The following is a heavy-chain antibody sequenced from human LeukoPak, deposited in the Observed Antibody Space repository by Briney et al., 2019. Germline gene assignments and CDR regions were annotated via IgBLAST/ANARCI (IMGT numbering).Heavy chain of an antibody. J-gene: IGHJ4*02. CDR3: ARDHSSSWNYFDY. CDR2: ISSSGTTI. CDR1: GFTFSDYY. D-gene: IGHD6-13*01. V-gene: IGHV3-11*04. Sequence: GGSLRLSCAASGFTFSDYYMNWIRQAPGKGLEWVSYISSSGTTIYYADSVKGRFTISRDNAKKSLYLQMNSLRAEDTAVYYCARDHSSSWNYFDYWGQGTLVTVSS.